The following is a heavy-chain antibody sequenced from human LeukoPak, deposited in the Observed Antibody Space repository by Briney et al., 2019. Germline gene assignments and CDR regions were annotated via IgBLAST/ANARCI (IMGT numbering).Heavy chain of an antibody. CDR2: INPGDSDT. CDR1: GYSFTNYW. J-gene: IGHJ3*02. V-gene: IGHV5-51*01. Sequence: GESLKISCKGSGYSFTNYWVGLVGQMAGKGLEWMGIINPGDSDTRYSPSFQGQVTISVDKFISTAYLQWSSLKASDTAVYYCARDRLYHAFDIWGQGTMVTVSS. CDR3: ARDRLYHAFDI. D-gene: IGHD3-16*01.